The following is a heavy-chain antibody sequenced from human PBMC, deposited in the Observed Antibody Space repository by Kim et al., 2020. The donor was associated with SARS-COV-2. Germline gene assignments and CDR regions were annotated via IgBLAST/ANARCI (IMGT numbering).Heavy chain of an antibody. CDR3: ARAAATVVTPGWYFDL. J-gene: IGHJ2*01. Sequence: KFQGRVTITADESTSTAYMELSSLRSEDTSVYYCARAAATVVTPGWYFDLWGRGTLVTVSS. D-gene: IGHD4-17*01. V-gene: IGHV1-69*01.